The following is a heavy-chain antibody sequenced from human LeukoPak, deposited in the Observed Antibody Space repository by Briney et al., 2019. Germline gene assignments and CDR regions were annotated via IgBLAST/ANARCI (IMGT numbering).Heavy chain of an antibody. CDR2: FCRSGTT. CDR1: DYSVDSVHC. Sequence: SETLSLTCTVSDYSVDSVHCWGWIRQPPGKGLEWIGTFCRSGTTYYNPSLKSRVTISLDTSDNQFSLRLSSVTAADTAVYYCAGVCCYYSGSKPNWFDPWGQGTLVTVSS. V-gene: IGHV4-38-2*02. D-gene: IGHD3-10*01. CDR3: AGVCCYYSGSKPNWFDP. J-gene: IGHJ5*02.